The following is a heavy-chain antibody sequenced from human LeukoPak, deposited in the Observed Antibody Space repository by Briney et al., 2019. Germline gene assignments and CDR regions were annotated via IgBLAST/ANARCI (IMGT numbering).Heavy chain of an antibody. CDR1: GGSISSSSYY. CDR2: IYYSGST. D-gene: IGHD3-22*01. Sequence: SETLSLTCTVSGGSISSSSYYWGWIRQPPGKGLEWIGSIYYSGSTYYNPSLKSRVTISVDTSKNQFSLKLSSVTAADTAVYYCARVLSSGYYYSPYYYYYMDAWGKGTTVTVSS. CDR3: ARVLSSGYYYSPYYYYYMDA. V-gene: IGHV4-39*07. J-gene: IGHJ6*03.